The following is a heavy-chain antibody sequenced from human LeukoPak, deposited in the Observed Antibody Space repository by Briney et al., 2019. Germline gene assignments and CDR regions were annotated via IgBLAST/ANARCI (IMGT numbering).Heavy chain of an antibody. CDR3: AKDSTPASGMDV. Sequence: GGSLRLSCTASGFTFSTSWMAWVRQTPGRGLEWVANINIDGTVKNHVDSVKGRFTISRDNAKNSLYLQMNSLRAEDTALYYCAKDSTPASGMDVWGQGTTVTVSS. V-gene: IGHV3-7*03. CDR1: GFTFSTSW. CDR2: INIDGTVK. D-gene: IGHD2-2*01. J-gene: IGHJ6*02.